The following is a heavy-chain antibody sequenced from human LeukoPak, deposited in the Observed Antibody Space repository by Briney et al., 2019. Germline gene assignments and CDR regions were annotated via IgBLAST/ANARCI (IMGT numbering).Heavy chain of an antibody. CDR2: IKQDGNEK. D-gene: IGHD6-19*01. V-gene: IGHV3-7*01. Sequence: PGGSLRPSCAASGFTFSSHWMTWVRQALGKGLEWVATIKQDGNEKQYVDSVKGRFTISRDNSKNTLYLQMNSLRAEDTAVYYCARVRGWNLIDAFDIWGQGTIVTVSS. CDR3: ARVRGWNLIDAFDI. CDR1: GFTFSSHW. J-gene: IGHJ3*02.